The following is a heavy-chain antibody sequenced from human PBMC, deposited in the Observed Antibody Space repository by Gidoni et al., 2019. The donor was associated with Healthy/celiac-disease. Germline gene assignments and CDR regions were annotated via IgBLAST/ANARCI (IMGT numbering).Heavy chain of an antibody. CDR1: GGSISSSSYY. Sequence: QLQLQEPGPGLVKPSETLSLTCTVSGGSISSSSYYWGCIRPPPGKGLAWSGSIASNGSTYHNPSLKSRVTISVDTAKNQCSLKLSSVTAADTAVYYCARHGGMRWELLNPCDYWGQGTLVTVSS. CDR3: ARHGGMRWELLNPCDY. D-gene: IGHD1-26*01. V-gene: IGHV4-39*01. CDR2: IASNGST. J-gene: IGHJ4*02.